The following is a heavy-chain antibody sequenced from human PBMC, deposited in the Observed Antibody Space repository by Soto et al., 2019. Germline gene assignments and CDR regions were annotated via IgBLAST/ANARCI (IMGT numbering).Heavy chain of an antibody. D-gene: IGHD6-13*01. V-gene: IGHV3-33*01. CDR2: IWYDGNKK. CDR3: ARGLSSWYPPIYY. J-gene: IGHJ4*02. Sequence: GGSLRLSCAASGFTFSSYAMHWVRQAPGKGLEWVEVIWYDGNKKYYADSVKGRFTISRDTSKNTLYLQMNSLRAEDTAVYYCARGLSSWYPPIYYWGPGTLVTVS. CDR1: GFTFSSYA.